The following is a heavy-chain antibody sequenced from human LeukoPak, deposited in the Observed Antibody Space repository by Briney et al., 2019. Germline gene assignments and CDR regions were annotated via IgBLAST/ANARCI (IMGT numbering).Heavy chain of an antibody. Sequence: SETLSLTCSISGGSISTSSYSWGWIRQPPGKGLERIGNISYTGNTHYNPSLKSRVTLSVDPSKNQFSLKLSSVPAADTAIYYCARHLNNGFDIWGRGTMVTVSS. CDR2: ISYTGNT. V-gene: IGHV4-39*01. J-gene: IGHJ3*02. CDR3: ARHLNNGFDI. D-gene: IGHD2/OR15-2a*01. CDR1: GGSISTSSYS.